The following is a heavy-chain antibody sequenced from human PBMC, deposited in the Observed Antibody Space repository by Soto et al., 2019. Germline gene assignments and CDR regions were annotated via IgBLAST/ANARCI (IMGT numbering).Heavy chain of an antibody. D-gene: IGHD3-16*01. CDR1: GFTFRRYV. V-gene: IGHV3-33*05. Sequence: QVQLVESGGGVVQPGTSLRLSCVGSGFTFRRYVIHWVRQAPGKGLERVALTSYDGSKNFYGDSVKGRLTISRHNSRNTVELQMDSLTFEDTSLYYCARWGTTGGLDVWGQGTLVSVSS. J-gene: IGHJ4*02. CDR3: ARWGTTGGLDV. CDR2: TSYDGSKN.